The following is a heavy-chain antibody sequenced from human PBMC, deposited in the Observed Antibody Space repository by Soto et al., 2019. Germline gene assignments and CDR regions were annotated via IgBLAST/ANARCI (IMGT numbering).Heavy chain of an antibody. CDR1: GGSISSSNW. D-gene: IGHD2-2*01. J-gene: IGHJ4*02. V-gene: IGHV4-4*02. Sequence: PSETLSLTCAVSGGSISSSNWWSWVRQPPGKGLEWIGEIYHSGSTNYNPSLKSRVTISVDKSKNQFSLKLSSVTAADTAVYYCARSLKGYCSSTSCSYMPDYWGQGTLVTVSS. CDR2: IYHSGST. CDR3: ARSLKGYCSSTSCSYMPDY.